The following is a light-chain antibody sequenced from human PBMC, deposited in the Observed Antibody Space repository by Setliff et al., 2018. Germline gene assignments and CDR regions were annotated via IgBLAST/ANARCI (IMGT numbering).Light chain of an antibody. J-gene: IGLJ2*01. V-gene: IGLV2-8*01. CDR1: SSDIGRYNY. Sequence: QSVLTQPPSASGSLGQSVTISCTGTSSDIGRYNYVSWYQQHPGKAPKLMIYEASERPSGVPDRFSGSKSGNTASLTVSGLQAEDEADYYCSSFAGLNNLEVFGGGTQLTVL. CDR2: EAS. CDR3: SSFAGLNNLEV.